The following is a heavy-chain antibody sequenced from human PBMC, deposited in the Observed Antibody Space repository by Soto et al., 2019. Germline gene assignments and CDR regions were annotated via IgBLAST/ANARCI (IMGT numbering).Heavy chain of an antibody. Sequence: SETLSLTCTVSGGSISSSSYYWGWIRQPPGKGLEWIGSIYYSGSTYYNPSLKSRVTISVDTSKNQFSLKLSSVTAADTAVYYCATYYDYIWGSYRYTNWFDPWGQRTLVTVSS. CDR3: ATYYDYIWGSYRYTNWFDP. V-gene: IGHV4-39*01. J-gene: IGHJ5*02. CDR2: IYYSGST. CDR1: GGSISSSSYY. D-gene: IGHD3-16*02.